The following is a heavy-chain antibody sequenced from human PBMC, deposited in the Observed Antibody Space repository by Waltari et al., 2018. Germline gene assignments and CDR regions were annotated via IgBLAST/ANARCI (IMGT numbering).Heavy chain of an antibody. CDR2: ST. V-gene: IGHV4-59*01. Sequence: STNYNPSLKSRVTISVDTSKNQFSLKLSSVTAADTAVYYCARDRGISSSSLGAYYYYYYGMDVWGQGTTVTVSS. J-gene: IGHJ6*02. D-gene: IGHD6-6*01. CDR3: ARDRGISSSSLGAYYYYYYGMDV.